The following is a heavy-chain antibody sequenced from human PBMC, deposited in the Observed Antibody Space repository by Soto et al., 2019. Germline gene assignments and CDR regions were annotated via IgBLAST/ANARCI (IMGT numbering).Heavy chain of an antibody. V-gene: IGHV1-2*04. J-gene: IGHJ3*02. CDR2: INPNSGGT. D-gene: IGHD5-12*01. CDR3: ARDRDGYNWSDAFDI. CDR1: GYTFTGYY. Sequence: ASVKVSCKASGYTFTGYYMHWVRQAPGQGLEWMGWINPNSGGTNYAQKFQGWVTMTRDTSISTAYMELSRLRSDDTAVYYCARDRDGYNWSDAFDIWGQRTMVTVSS.